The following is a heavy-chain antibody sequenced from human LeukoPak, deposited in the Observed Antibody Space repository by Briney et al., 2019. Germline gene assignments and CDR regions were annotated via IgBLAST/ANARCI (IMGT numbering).Heavy chain of an antibody. CDR3: AKSYNGYESKPDY. CDR1: GFTFSSYA. Sequence: GGSLRLSCAASGFTFSSYAMSWVRQAPGKGLGWVSSISNSGGRTFYTDSVKGRFTISRDNSKITLYLQMNSLRAEDTAVYYCAKSYNGYESKPDYWGQGTLVTVSS. J-gene: IGHJ4*02. D-gene: IGHD5-12*01. V-gene: IGHV3-23*01. CDR2: ISNSGGRT.